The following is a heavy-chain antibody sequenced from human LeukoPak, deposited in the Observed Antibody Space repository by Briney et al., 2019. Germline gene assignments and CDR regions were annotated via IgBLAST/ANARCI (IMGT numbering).Heavy chain of an antibody. CDR2: IYPGDSDT. CDR3: VRHDLDNDYYGMDV. V-gene: IGHV5-51*01. D-gene: IGHD5-24*01. J-gene: IGHJ6*02. Sequence: GGSLKISCKAFGYQFTSYWIGWVRQQPGQGLEWMGIIYPGDSDTRDSPSFRGQVTISADTSISTAYLQWSSLKASDTAIYYCVRHDLDNDYYGMDVWGQGTTVTVSS. CDR1: GYQFTSYW.